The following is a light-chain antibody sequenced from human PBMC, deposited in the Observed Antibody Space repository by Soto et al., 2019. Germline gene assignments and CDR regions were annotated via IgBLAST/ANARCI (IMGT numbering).Light chain of an antibody. CDR1: QSVSSKY. CDR3: QQYGSSLFT. J-gene: IGKJ3*01. Sequence: ILLTQSPGTLSLSPGERATLSCRASQSVSSKYLAWYQQKPGQAPRVLIYGTSIRASGVPERFSGGGSGTDFTLTITRLEPEDFAVYYCQQYGSSLFTFGPGTKVDIK. V-gene: IGKV3-20*01. CDR2: GTS.